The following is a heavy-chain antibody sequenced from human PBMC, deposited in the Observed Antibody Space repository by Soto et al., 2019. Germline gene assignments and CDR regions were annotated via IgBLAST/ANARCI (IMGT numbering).Heavy chain of an antibody. CDR1: GFTFTRYS. CDR2: ISSTTNYI. V-gene: IGHV3-21*06. J-gene: IGHJ4*02. Sequence: VGALRLSCAASGFTFTRYSMNWVRQAPGKGLEWVSSISSTTNYIYYGDSMKGRFTISRDNAKNSLYLEMNSLRAEDTAVYYCARESEDLTSNFDYWGQGTLVTVSS. CDR3: ARESEDLTSNFDY.